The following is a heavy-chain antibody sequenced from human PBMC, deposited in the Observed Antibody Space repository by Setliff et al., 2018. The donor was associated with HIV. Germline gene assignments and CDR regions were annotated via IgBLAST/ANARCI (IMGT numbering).Heavy chain of an antibody. D-gene: IGHD1-26*01. J-gene: IGHJ3*02. V-gene: IGHV4-31*03. CDR1: GDSINTGDYY. Sequence: SETLSLTCSVSGDSINTGDYYWSWIRQHPGKGLEWIGYIYYTGSAYYNPSLKSRLTISVDASKNQFSLKLSSVTAADTAVYYCAREGTYSGTYWVRRVASFDIWGQGTMVTVSS. CDR2: IYYTGSA. CDR3: AREGTYSGTYWVRRVASFDI.